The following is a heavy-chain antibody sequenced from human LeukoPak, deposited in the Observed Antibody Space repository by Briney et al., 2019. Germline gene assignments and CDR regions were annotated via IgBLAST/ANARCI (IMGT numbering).Heavy chain of an antibody. CDR1: GFTFSSYA. J-gene: IGHJ5*02. CDR3: ARHYGP. D-gene: IGHD3-10*01. Sequence: PGGSLRLSCAASGFTFSSYAMSWVRQAPGKGLEWIGSIYDSGSTYYNPSLKSRVTISVDTFKNQFSLKLNSVTAADTAVYYCARHYGPWGQGTLVTVSS. V-gene: IGHV4-39*01. CDR2: IYDSGST.